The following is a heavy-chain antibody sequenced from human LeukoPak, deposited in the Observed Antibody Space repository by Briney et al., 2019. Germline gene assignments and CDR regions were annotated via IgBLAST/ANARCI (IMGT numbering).Heavy chain of an antibody. CDR3: ATDKPGIAAAGKDY. Sequence: ASVKVSCRVSGYTLTELSMHWVRQAPGKGLEWMGGFDPEDGETIYAQKFQGRVTMTEDTSTDTAYMGLSSLRSEDTAVYYCATDKPGIAAAGKDYWGQGTLVTVSS. D-gene: IGHD6-13*01. CDR2: FDPEDGET. V-gene: IGHV1-24*01. CDR1: GYTLTELS. J-gene: IGHJ4*02.